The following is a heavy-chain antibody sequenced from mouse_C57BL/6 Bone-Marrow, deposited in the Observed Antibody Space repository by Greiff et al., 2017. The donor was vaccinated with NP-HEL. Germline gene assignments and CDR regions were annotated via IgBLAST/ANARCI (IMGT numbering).Heavy chain of an antibody. V-gene: IGHV5-12*01. CDR2: ISNGGGST. D-gene: IGHD4-1*01. CDR1: GFTFSDYY. Sequence: EVMVVESGGGLVQPGGSLKLSCAASGFTFSDYYMYWVRQTPEKRLEWVAYISNGGGSTYYPDTVKGRFTISRDNATNTLYLQMSRLKSEDTAMYYCARRLGSEYFDYWGQGTTLTVSS. CDR3: ARRLGSEYFDY. J-gene: IGHJ2*01.